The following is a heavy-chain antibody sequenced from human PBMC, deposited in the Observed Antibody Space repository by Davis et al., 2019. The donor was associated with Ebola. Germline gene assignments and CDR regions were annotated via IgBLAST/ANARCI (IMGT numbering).Heavy chain of an antibody. D-gene: IGHD5-24*01. CDR3: ARDVEMATIRMFDY. V-gene: IGHV1-69*06. J-gene: IGHJ4*02. CDR1: GGTFSSYA. Sequence: SVKVSCKASGGTFSSYAISWVRQAPGQGLEWMGGIIPIFGTANYAQKFQGRVTITADKSTSTAYMELSSLRSEDTAVYYCARDVEMATIRMFDYWGQGTLVTVSS. CDR2: IIPIFGTA.